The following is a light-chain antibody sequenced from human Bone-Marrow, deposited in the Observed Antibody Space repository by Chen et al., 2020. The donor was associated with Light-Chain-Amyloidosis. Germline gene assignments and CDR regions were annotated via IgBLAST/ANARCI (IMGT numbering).Light chain of an antibody. Sequence: EIVMTQSPATLSVSPGERATLSCRASQSVSSNLAWYQQEPGQAPRLLIYGASTRATGIPARFSGSGSGTEFTLTISSLQSEDLAVYYCQQYNDWPAWTFGQGTKVEIK. J-gene: IGKJ1*01. CDR1: QSVSSN. CDR2: GAS. CDR3: QQYNDWPAWT. V-gene: IGKV3-15*01.